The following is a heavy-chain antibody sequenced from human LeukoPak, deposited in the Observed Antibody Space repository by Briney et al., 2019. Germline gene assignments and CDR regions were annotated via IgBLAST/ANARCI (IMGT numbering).Heavy chain of an antibody. V-gene: IGHV4-39*07. J-gene: IGHJ4*02. CDR2: SSYSGST. Sequence: SETLSLTCTVSGGSISSSTYSWGWIRQPPGKGLEWIGSSSYSGSTYYNPSLKSRVTISIDTSKNHFSLTLSSVTAADTAVYYCARVIWLTGDSSPWRGDYFDYWGQATLITVIS. CDR3: ARVIWLTGDSSPWRGDYFDY. D-gene: IGHD7-27*01. CDR1: GGSISSSTYS.